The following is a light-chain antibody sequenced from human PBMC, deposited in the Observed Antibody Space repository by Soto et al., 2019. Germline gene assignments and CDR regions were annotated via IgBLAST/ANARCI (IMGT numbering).Light chain of an antibody. Sequence: DIQMTQSPSTLSAFVGDRVTIACRASQNISSWLAWYQQKPGKTPKILIYKASTVESGVPARFSCSGSGTDFSLTFSNLRPDYSAPYCSQPYHLHSTFGLGTKVDL. V-gene: IGKV1-5*03. CDR1: QNISSW. CDR3: QPYHLHST. J-gene: IGKJ3*01. CDR2: KAS.